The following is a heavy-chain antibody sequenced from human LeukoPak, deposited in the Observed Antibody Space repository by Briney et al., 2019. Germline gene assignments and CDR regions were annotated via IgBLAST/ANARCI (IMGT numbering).Heavy chain of an antibody. Sequence: PGGSLRPSCAASGFTFSSYAMHWVRQAPGKGLEWVAVISYDGSNKYYADSVKGRFTISRDNSKNTLYLQMNSLRAEDTAVYYCARDFGSPLLWFGVAYNWFDPWGQGTLVTVSS. CDR2: ISYDGSNK. V-gene: IGHV3-30-3*01. CDR1: GFTFSSYA. D-gene: IGHD3-10*01. J-gene: IGHJ5*02. CDR3: ARDFGSPLLWFGVAYNWFDP.